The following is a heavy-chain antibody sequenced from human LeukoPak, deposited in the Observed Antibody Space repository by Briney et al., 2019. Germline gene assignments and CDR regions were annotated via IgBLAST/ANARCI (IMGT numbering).Heavy chain of an antibody. CDR3: AREGGTVTMYDY. J-gene: IGHJ4*02. CDR2: INESGRTT. CDR1: GFTFSNYW. Sequence: PGGSLRLSCAASGFTFSNYWIYWVRQAPGKGLVWVSRINESGRTTTYADSVKDRFTISRDNAKNTVYLQMNSLRAEDTAVYYCAREGGTVTMYDYWGQGTLVTVSS. V-gene: IGHV3-74*01. D-gene: IGHD4-11*01.